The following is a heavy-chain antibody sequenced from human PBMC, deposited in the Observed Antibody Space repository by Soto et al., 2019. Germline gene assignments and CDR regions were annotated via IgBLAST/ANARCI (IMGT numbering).Heavy chain of an antibody. V-gene: IGHV4-31*03. J-gene: IGHJ4*02. CDR3: ARHDYGDLAFAF. CDR1: GGSISSGGYY. Sequence: QVQLQESGPGLVKPSQTLSLTCTVSGGSISSGGYYWSWIRQHPGKGLEWIGHIHYSGSTYYNPSLKSRVTISVDTSKNQFSLKLSSVTAADTAVYYCARHDYGDLAFAFWGQGTLVTVSS. D-gene: IGHD4-17*01. CDR2: IHYSGST.